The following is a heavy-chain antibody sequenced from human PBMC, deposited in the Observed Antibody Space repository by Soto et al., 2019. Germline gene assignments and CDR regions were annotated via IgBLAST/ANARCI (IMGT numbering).Heavy chain of an antibody. CDR3: ARVRGYSSYVDP. D-gene: IGHD6-13*01. Sequence: QVQLQQWGAGLLKPSETLSLTCAVYGGSFSGYYWSWIRQPPGKGLEWIGEINHSGSTNYNPSLKSRVTISVDTSKNQFSLKRSSVTAADTAVYYCARVRGYSSYVDPWGQGTLVTVSS. V-gene: IGHV4-34*01. CDR1: GGSFSGYY. J-gene: IGHJ5*02. CDR2: INHSGST.